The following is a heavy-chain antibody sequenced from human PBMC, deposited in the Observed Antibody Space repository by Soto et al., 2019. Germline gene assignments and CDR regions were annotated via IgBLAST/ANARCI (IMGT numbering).Heavy chain of an antibody. J-gene: IGHJ6*03. CDR1: GFTFSSYW. Sequence: GGSLRLSCAASGFTFSSYWMSWVRQAPGKGLEWVANIKQDGSEKYYVDSVKGRFTISRDNSKNTLYLQMNSLRAEDTAVYYCAKDLYGFWSGPQNYYYYYMDVWGKGTTVTVSS. CDR3: AKDLYGFWSGPQNYYYYYMDV. D-gene: IGHD3-3*01. V-gene: IGHV3-7*01. CDR2: IKQDGSEK.